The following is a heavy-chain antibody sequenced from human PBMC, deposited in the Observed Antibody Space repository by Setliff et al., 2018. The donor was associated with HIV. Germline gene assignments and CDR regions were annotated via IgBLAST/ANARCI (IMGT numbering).Heavy chain of an antibody. J-gene: IGHJ4*02. CDR3: TKANYDVLTGYYDY. Sequence: GESLKISCAASGFTFNNFAMNWVRQAPGKGLEWVSSISGSRLTPYYADSVKGRFTISRDNSKNTVYLQMNSLRAEDTALYNCTKANYDVLTGYYDYWGQGTLVTVSS. D-gene: IGHD3-9*01. CDR2: ISGSRLTP. CDR1: GFTFNNFA. V-gene: IGHV3-23*01.